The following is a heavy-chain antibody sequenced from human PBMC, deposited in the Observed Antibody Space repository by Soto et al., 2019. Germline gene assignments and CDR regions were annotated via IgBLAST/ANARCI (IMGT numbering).Heavy chain of an antibody. CDR1: GFTFSSYS. Sequence: GGSLRLSCAASGFTFSSYSMNWVRQAPGKGLEWVSSISSSSSYIYYADSVKGRFTISRDNAKNSLYLQMNSLRAEDTAVYYCARDPITMIVVVPNWFDPWGQGTLVTVSS. D-gene: IGHD3-22*01. CDR2: ISSSSSYI. V-gene: IGHV3-21*01. CDR3: ARDPITMIVVVPNWFDP. J-gene: IGHJ5*02.